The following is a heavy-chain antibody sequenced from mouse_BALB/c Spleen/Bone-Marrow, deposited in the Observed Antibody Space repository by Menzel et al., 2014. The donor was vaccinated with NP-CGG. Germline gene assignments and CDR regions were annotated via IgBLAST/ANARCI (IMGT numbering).Heavy chain of an antibody. CDR2: IDPANGNT. J-gene: IGHJ2*01. Sequence: EVQLQQSGAELVKPGASVKLSCTASGFNIKDTYIHWEKQRPEQGLEWIGRIDPANGNTKYDPKFQGKATITADTSSNTAYLQLIGLTSEDTAVYYCSRRFDYKDYWGQGTTLTDST. CDR3: SRRFDYKDY. V-gene: IGHV14-3*02. D-gene: IGHD2-4*01. CDR1: GFNIKDTY.